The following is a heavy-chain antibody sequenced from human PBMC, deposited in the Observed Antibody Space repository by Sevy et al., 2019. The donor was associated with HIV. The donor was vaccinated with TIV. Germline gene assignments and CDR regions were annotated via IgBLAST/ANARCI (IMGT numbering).Heavy chain of an antibody. V-gene: IGHV3-74*01. CDR2: INSDGSST. J-gene: IGHJ3*02. CDR1: GFTFSSYW. D-gene: IGHD3-22*01. CDR3: ARVKDYYDSSGYYGAGAFDI. Sequence: GGSLRLSCAASGFTFSSYWMHWVRQAPGKGLVWVSRINSDGSSTSYADPVKGRFTISRDNAKNTLYLQMNSLRAEDTAVYYCARVKDYYDSSGYYGAGAFDIWGQGTMVTVSS.